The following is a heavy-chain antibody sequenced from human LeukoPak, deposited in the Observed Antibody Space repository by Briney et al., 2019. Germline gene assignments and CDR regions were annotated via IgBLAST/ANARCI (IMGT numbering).Heavy chain of an antibody. D-gene: IGHD3-10*01. Sequence: SQTLSLTCTVSGGSISSGDYYWGWVRQPPGKGLEWIVYIYYSVTTYYNPSLKSPVTLSLDTSKNQFSLKLSSVTAADTAVYYCARGRDGSGSWTDYWGQGTLVTVSS. CDR3: ARGRDGSGSWTDY. V-gene: IGHV4-30-4*01. CDR1: GGSISSGDYY. CDR2: IYYSVTT. J-gene: IGHJ4*02.